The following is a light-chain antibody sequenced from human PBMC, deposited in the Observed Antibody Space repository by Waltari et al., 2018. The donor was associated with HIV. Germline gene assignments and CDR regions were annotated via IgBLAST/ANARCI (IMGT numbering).Light chain of an antibody. Sequence: QAVVTQEPSLTVSTGGTVTLTCASSTGAVTSGHCPYWFQRRPGQAPKTLHYDTTNRRSWTPVRFSGSLLGGKAALTLSGAQFEDEADYFCLLSFNGVVVFGGGTTLTVL. J-gene: IGLJ2*01. CDR3: LLSFNGVVV. CDR1: TGAVTSGHC. V-gene: IGLV7-46*01. CDR2: DTT.